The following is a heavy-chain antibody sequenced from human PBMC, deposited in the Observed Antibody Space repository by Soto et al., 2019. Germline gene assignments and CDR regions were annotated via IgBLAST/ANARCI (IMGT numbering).Heavy chain of an antibody. D-gene: IGHD2-15*01. CDR3: AKDEYCSGGSCYSYYYYYGMDV. Sequence: LRLSCAASGFTFSSYAMSWVRQAPGRGLEWVSAISGSGGSTYYADSVKGRFTISRDNSKNTLYLQMNSLRAEDTAVYYCAKDEYCSGGSCYSYYYYYGMDVWGQGTTVTVSS. J-gene: IGHJ6*02. CDR1: GFTFSSYA. V-gene: IGHV3-23*01. CDR2: ISGSGGST.